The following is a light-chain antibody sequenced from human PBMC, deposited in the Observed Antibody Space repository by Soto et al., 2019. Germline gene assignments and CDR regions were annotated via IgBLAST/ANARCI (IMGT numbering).Light chain of an antibody. J-gene: IGKJ5*01. CDR2: AAS. Sequence: ERVMTQSPATLSVSPGERATLSCRASQSVSASYLAWYQQKPGQAPRLLIYAASSRATGIPDRFSGSGSGTDFTLTVSRLEPEDFAVYYCQQYNAWPLITFGQGTRLEIK. CDR3: QQYNAWPLIT. V-gene: IGKV3-20*01. CDR1: QSVSASY.